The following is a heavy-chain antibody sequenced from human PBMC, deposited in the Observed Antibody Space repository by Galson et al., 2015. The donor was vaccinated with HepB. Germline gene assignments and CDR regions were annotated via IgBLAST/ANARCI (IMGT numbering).Heavy chain of an antibody. CDR2: IWYDGSNK. Sequence: SLRLSCAASGFTFSSYGMHWVRQAPGKGLEWVAVIWYDGSNKYYADSVKGRLTISRDNSKNTLYLQMNSLRAEDTAVYYCARVWQQLDYYGMDVWGQGTTVTVSS. CDR3: ARVWQQLDYYGMDV. V-gene: IGHV3-33*08. D-gene: IGHD6-13*01. CDR1: GFTFSSYG. J-gene: IGHJ6*02.